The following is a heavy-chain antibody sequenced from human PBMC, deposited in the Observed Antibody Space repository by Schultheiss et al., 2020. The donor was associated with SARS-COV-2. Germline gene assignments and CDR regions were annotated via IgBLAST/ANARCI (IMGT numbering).Heavy chain of an antibody. CDR3: ARHRSGYYHYGMDV. J-gene: IGHJ6*02. V-gene: IGHV4-59*08. Sequence: SETLSLTCTVSGGSLENYYWSWSRQPPGKGLEWIGYIYYSGSTNYNPSLKSRVTISVDTSKNQFSLKLSSVTAADTAVYYCARHRSGYYHYGMDVWGQGTTVTVSS. D-gene: IGHD2-8*02. CDR1: GGSLENYY. CDR2: IYYSGST.